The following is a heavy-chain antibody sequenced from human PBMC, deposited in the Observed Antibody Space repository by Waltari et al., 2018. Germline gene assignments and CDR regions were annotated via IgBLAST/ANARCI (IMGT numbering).Heavy chain of an antibody. Sequence: QVQLQESGPGLVKPSETLSLTCAVSGYSISSGYYWGWIRQPPGKGLEWIGSIYHRGSTYYNPSLKSRVTISVATSKNQFSLKLSSVTAADTAVYYCAPSITGVTGWGYFDYWGQGTLVTVSS. CDR1: GYSISSGYY. CDR2: IYHRGST. V-gene: IGHV4-38-2*01. D-gene: IGHD1-20*01. J-gene: IGHJ4*02. CDR3: APSITGVTGWGYFDY.